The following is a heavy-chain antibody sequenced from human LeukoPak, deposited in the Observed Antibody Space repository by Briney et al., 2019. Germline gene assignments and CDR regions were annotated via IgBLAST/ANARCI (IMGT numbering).Heavy chain of an antibody. V-gene: IGHV3-21*01. Sequence: GGSLRLSCAASGFPFSSYSMNWVRQAPGKGLEWVSSISSSIGYIYYADSVKGRFTISRDNAKNSLYLHMNSLRAEDTALYYRARDRRGIAAAGTDYWGQGTLVTVSS. CDR3: ARDRRGIAAAGTDY. CDR1: GFPFSSYS. J-gene: IGHJ4*02. CDR2: ISSSIGYI. D-gene: IGHD6-13*01.